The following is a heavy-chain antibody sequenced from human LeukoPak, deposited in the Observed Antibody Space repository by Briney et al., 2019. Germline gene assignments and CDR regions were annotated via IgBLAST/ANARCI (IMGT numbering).Heavy chain of an antibody. D-gene: IGHD2-15*01. Sequence: GGSLRLSCAASGFTFSSYAMSWVRQAPGKGLERVSAINGSGGSTYYADSVKGRFTISRDNSKNTLYLQMNSLRAEDTAVYYCAGSPYCSGGSCYSSWFDPWGQGTLVTVSS. V-gene: IGHV3-23*01. CDR3: AGSPYCSGGSCYSSWFDP. CDR1: GFTFSSYA. CDR2: INGSGGST. J-gene: IGHJ5*02.